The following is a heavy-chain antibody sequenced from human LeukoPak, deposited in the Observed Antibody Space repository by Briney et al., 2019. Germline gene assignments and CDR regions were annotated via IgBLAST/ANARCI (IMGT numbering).Heavy chain of an antibody. D-gene: IGHD3-10*01. V-gene: IGHV4-59*12. CDR3: ARESSITMVRGVMGWFDP. J-gene: IGHJ5*02. Sequence: SETLSLTCTVSGGSLSSYYWSWIRQPPGKGLEWIAYIYYTGSTNYNPSLKSRVTISVDTSKNQFSLKLSSVTAADTAVYYCARESSITMVRGVMGWFDPWGQGTLVTVSS. CDR1: GGSLSSYY. CDR2: IYYTGST.